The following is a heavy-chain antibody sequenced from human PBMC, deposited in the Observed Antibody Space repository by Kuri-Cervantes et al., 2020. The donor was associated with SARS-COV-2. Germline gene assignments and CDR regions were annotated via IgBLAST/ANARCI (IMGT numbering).Heavy chain of an antibody. CDR3: ATFTVTTKFDN. V-gene: IGHV4-39*01. D-gene: IGHD4-17*01. CDR2: IYYTGTT. J-gene: IGHJ4*02. CDR1: GGSIDSSSIY. Sequence: GSLRLSCTVSGGSIDSSSIYWGWIRQPPGKGLEWIGNIYYTGTTYYNPSLKSRVTISVDTSKGQFSLKLSSVTAADTAIYYCATFTVTTKFDNWGQGTLVTVSS.